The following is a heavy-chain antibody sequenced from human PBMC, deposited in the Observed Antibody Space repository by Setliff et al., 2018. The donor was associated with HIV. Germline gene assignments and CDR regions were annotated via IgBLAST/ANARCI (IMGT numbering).Heavy chain of an antibody. Sequence: GASVKVSCKASGYTFTSYYMHWVRQAPGQGLEWMGIINPSSTSTNYAQGFQGRVTMTRGTSTSTVYMELSSLRSEDTAVYYCARDHMSVGAWVGATSRGLFQHWGQGTLVTVSS. J-gene: IGHJ1*01. CDR3: ARDHMSVGAWVGATSRGLFQH. CDR1: GYTFTSYY. D-gene: IGHD1-26*01. CDR2: INPSSTST. V-gene: IGHV1-46*01.